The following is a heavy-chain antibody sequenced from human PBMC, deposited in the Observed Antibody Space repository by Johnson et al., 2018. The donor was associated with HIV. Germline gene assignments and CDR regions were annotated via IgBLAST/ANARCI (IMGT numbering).Heavy chain of an antibody. CDR1: VFTFSSYG. Sequence: VQLVESGGGVVQPGGSLRLSCAASVFTFSSYGMHWVRQAPGKGLEWVAFIRYDGTNKYYADSVKGRFTISRDNSKNTLYLQMNSLRAEDTAVYYCAKGVDYYDSSPAVAFDIWGQGTMVTVSS. J-gene: IGHJ3*02. CDR2: IRYDGTNK. V-gene: IGHV3-30*02. D-gene: IGHD3-22*01. CDR3: AKGVDYYDSSPAVAFDI.